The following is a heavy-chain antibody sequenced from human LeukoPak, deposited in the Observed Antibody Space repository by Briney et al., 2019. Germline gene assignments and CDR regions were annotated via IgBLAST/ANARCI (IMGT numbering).Heavy chain of an antibody. D-gene: IGHD4-11*01. Sequence: ASVKVSCTASGYTFTSYYMHWVRQAPGQGLEWMGIINPSGGSTSYAQKFQGRVTMTRDTSTSTVYMELSSLRSEDTAVYYCARVRIGHPTVTTTSYYFDYWGQGTLVTVSS. CDR2: INPSGGST. V-gene: IGHV1-46*01. J-gene: IGHJ4*02. CDR3: ARVRIGHPTVTTTSYYFDY. CDR1: GYTFTSYY.